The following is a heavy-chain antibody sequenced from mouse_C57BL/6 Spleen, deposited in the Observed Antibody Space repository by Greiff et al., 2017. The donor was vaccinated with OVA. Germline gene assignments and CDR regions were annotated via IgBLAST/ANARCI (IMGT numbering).Heavy chain of an antibody. V-gene: IGHV1-50*01. J-gene: IGHJ4*01. Sequence: LQPGAELVKPGASVKLSCKASGYTFTSYWMQWVKQRPGQGLEWMGEIDPYDSYTNYNQKFKGKATLTVDTSSSTAYMQLSSLTSEDSAVYYCARWGYDYDGGYAMDYWGQGTSVTVSS. CDR2: IDPYDSYT. D-gene: IGHD2-4*01. CDR3: ARWGYDYDGGYAMDY. CDR1: GYTFTSYW.